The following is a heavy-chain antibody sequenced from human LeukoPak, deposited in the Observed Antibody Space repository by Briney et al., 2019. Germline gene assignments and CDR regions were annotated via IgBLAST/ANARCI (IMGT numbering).Heavy chain of an antibody. J-gene: IGHJ6*02. CDR3: SRGISGYGMDV. CDR1: GFTFSGSG. V-gene: IGHV3-73*01. D-gene: IGHD6-13*01. CDR2: IRTKVNSYAT. Sequence: GGSLRLYCAASGFTFSGSGMHWVRQASGKGLEWIGRIRTKVNSYATAYAASVKGRFTISRDDSKNTAYLQMDSPKTEDTAVYYCSRGISGYGMDVWGQGTTVTVSS.